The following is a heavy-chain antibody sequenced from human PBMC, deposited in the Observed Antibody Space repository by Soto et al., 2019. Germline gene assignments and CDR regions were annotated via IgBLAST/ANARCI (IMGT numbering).Heavy chain of an antibody. CDR2: IIPIFGTA. CDR1: GGTFSSYA. V-gene: IGHV1-69*13. Sequence: SVKVSCKASGGTFSSYAISWVRQAPGQGLEWMGGIIPIFGTANYAQKFQGRVTITADESTSTAYMELSSLRSEDTAVYYCARSPGGGAARPTNFDYWGQGTLVTVSS. J-gene: IGHJ4*02. CDR3: ARSPGGGAARPTNFDY. D-gene: IGHD6-6*01.